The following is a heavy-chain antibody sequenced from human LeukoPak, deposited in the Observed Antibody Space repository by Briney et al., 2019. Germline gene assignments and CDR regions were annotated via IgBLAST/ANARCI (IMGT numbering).Heavy chain of an antibody. V-gene: IGHV4-59*01. J-gene: IGHJ2*01. CDR2: IYYSGST. CDR3: ARDSRSSYYDFWSGQENWYFDL. CDR1: GGSISSYY. Sequence: PSETLSLTCTVSGGSISSYYWSWIRQPPGKGLEWIGYIYYSGSTNYNPSLKSRVTISVDTSKNQFSLKLSSVTAADTAVYYCARDSRSSYYDFWSGQENWYFDLWGRGTLVTVSS. D-gene: IGHD3-3*01.